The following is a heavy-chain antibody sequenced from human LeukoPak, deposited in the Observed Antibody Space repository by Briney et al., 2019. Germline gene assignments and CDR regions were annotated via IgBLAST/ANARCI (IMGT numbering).Heavy chain of an antibody. CDR2: ISSSTYI. CDR3: AKAQLLWFGELPWADYYYYYGMDV. J-gene: IGHJ6*02. D-gene: IGHD3-10*01. CDR1: GFTFSSYT. V-gene: IGHV3-21*01. Sequence: GGSLRLSCAASGFTFSSYTMNWVRQAPGKGLEWVSSISSSTYIYYADSVKGRFTISRDNAKNSMYLQLNSLRAEDTAVYFCAKAQLLWFGELPWADYYYYYGMDVWGQGTTVTVSS.